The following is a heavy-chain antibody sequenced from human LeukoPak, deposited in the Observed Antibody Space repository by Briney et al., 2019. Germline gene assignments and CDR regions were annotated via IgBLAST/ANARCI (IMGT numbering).Heavy chain of an antibody. CDR2: INPNSRGT. J-gene: IGHJ5*02. D-gene: IGHD2-2*01. Sequence: ASVKVSCKASGYTFIAYYMHWVRQAPGQGLEGMGWINPNSRGTTYAQRFQGRVTMTRDTSISTAYMELSRLRSDDPAVYYCARERVDIVVVPAPNWFDPWGQGTLVTVSS. V-gene: IGHV1-2*02. CDR1: GYTFIAYY. CDR3: ARERVDIVVVPAPNWFDP.